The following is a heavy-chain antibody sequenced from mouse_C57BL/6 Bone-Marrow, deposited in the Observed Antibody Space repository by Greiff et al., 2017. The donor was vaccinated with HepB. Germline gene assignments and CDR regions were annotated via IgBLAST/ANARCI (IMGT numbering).Heavy chain of an antibody. CDR2: ISSGSSAI. Sequence: EVQGVESGGGLVQPGGSRKLSCAASGFSFSSFGIHWVRQAPEKGLEWVAYISSGSSAIYYADTVEGRFTVSRDNPRNTLFLQMTSLRSEDTATYYCARQDPFYYAMDYWGQGTSVTVSS. J-gene: IGHJ4*01. V-gene: IGHV5-17*02. CDR1: GFSFSSFG. CDR3: ARQDPFYYAMDY.